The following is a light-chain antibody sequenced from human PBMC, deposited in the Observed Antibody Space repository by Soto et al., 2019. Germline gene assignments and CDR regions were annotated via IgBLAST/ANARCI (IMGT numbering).Light chain of an antibody. CDR2: GAS. CDR1: QSVRSSY. J-gene: IGKJ2*02. Sequence: EIALTQSPGTLSLSPGESATISCRASQSVRSSYLAWYQQKPGQSPRLLIYGASSRATGIPDRFSGSGSGTDFTLTISRLEPEDFAVYYCQQYGSSPSTFGQGTKLEI. CDR3: QQYGSSPST. V-gene: IGKV3-20*01.